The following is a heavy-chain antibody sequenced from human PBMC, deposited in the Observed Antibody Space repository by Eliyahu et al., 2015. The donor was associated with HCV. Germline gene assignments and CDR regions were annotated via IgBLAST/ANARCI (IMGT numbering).Heavy chain of an antibody. D-gene: IGHD6-19*01. Sequence: QVQLQESGPGLVKPSETLSLTCXVXXGSIPTYXWSWIRQPPGKGLEWVGYIHYSGSTHYNPSLKSRVSISVDTSKNQFSLKLTSVTAADTAVYYCASGGGGIAVAGTGGWFDPWGQGTLVTVSS. CDR2: IHYSGST. CDR3: ASGGGGIAVAGTGGWFDP. CDR1: XGSIPTYX. V-gene: IGHV4-59*01. J-gene: IGHJ5*02.